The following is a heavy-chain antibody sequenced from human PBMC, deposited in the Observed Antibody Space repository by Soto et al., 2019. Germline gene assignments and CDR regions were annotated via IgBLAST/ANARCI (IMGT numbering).Heavy chain of an antibody. V-gene: IGHV1-24*01. D-gene: IGHD4-17*01. CDR1: GYTLTELS. J-gene: IGHJ6*02. CDR2: FDPEDGET. CDR3: ATGSYGDYVGAYYYYGMDV. Sequence: ASVKVSCKVSGYTLTELSMHWVRQAPGKGLEWMGGFDPEDGETIYAQKFQGRVTMTKDTSTDTAYMELSSLRSEDTAVYYCATGSYGDYVGAYYYYGMDVWGQGTTVTV.